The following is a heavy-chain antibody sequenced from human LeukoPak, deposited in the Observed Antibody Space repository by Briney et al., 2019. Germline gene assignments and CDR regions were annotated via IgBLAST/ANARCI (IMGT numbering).Heavy chain of an antibody. D-gene: IGHD3-9*01. CDR3: ARDMVRYFYYYYGMDV. V-gene: IGHV4-34*01. Sequence: SETLSLTCAVYGGSFSGYYWGWIRQPPGKGLEWIGKINHSGSTNYNPSLKSRVTISVDTSKNQFSLKLSSVTAADTAVYYCARDMVRYFYYYYGMDVWGQGTTVTVSS. J-gene: IGHJ6*02. CDR2: INHSGST. CDR1: GGSFSGYY.